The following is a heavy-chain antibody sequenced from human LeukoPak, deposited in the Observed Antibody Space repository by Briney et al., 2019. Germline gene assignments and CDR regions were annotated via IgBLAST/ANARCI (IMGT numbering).Heavy chain of an antibody. D-gene: IGHD6-19*01. V-gene: IGHV3-30-3*01. J-gene: IGHJ4*02. CDR1: GFTFSSYA. CDR2: ISYDGSNK. CDR3: ARDARTIIAVAGTFDD. Sequence: GGSLRLSCAASGFTFSSYAMHWVRQAPGKGLEWVAVISYDGSNKYYADSVKGRFTISRDNSKNTLYLQMNSLRAEDTAVYYCARDARTIIAVAGTFDDWGQGTLVTVSS.